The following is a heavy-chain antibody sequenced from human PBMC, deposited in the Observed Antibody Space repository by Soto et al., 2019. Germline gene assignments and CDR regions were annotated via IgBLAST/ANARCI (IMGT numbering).Heavy chain of an antibody. D-gene: IGHD3-16*01. CDR2: ISRNEGST. CDR1: GFTFSSYA. CDR3: AKLGASTYDAFDI. J-gene: IGHJ3*02. Sequence: GGSLRLSCSASGFTFSSYAMHWVRQAPGKGLEYVSAISRNEGSTYYADSVKGRFTISRDNSKNTLYLQMSSLRAEDTAVYYCAKLGASTYDAFDIWGQGTMVTVSS. V-gene: IGHV3-64D*09.